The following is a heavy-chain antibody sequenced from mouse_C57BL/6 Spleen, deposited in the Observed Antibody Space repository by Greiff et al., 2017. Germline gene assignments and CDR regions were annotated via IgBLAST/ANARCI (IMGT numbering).Heavy chain of an antibody. V-gene: IGHV14-1*01. J-gene: IGHJ2*01. CDR2: IDPEDGDT. CDR1: GFNIKDYY. CDR3: TRGEAITTVVPFDY. Sequence: EVQLKESGAELVRPGASVKLSCTASGFNIKDYYMHWVKQRPEQGLEWIGRIDPEDGDTEYAPKFQGKATMTADTSSNTAYLQLSSLTSEDTAVYYCTRGEAITTVVPFDYWGQGTTLTVSS. D-gene: IGHD1-1*01.